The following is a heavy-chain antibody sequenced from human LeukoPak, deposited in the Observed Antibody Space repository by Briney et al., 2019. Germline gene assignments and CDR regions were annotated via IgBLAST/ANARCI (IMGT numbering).Heavy chain of an antibody. J-gene: IGHJ4*02. CDR1: GYTFTGYY. D-gene: IGHD3-22*01. CDR2: INPNSGGT. V-gene: IGHV1-2*02. Sequence: ASVKVSCKASGYTFTGYYMHWVRQAPGQGLEWMGWINPNSGGTNYAQKFQGRVTMTRDTSISTAYMELSRLRSDDTAVYYCARGGEGVAMIVVVMADYWGQGTLVTVSS. CDR3: ARGGEGVAMIVVVMADY.